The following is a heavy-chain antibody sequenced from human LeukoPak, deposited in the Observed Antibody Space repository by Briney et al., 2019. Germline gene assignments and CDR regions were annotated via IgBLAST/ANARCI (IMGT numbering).Heavy chain of an antibody. J-gene: IGHJ3*02. D-gene: IGHD3-3*01. CDR2: IYYSGST. CDR1: GGSISSNSYY. CDR3: ARAPATYYDFWSGYYDAFDI. V-gene: IGHV4-39*07. Sequence: PSETLSLTCTVSGGSISSNSYYWGWIRQPPGKGLEWIGSIYYSGSTYYNPSLKSRVTISVDTSKNQFSLKLSSVTAADTAVYYCARAPATYYDFWSGYYDAFDIWGQGTMVTVSS.